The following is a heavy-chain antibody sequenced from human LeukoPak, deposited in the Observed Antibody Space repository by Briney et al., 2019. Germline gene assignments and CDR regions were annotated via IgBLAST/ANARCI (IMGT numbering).Heavy chain of an antibody. CDR1: GYTFTSYG. D-gene: IGHD6-13*01. V-gene: IGHV1-46*01. CDR2: INPSGGST. J-gene: IGHJ3*02. CDR3: ARDRATYIAAAAPLRYAFDI. Sequence: GASVKVSCKASGYTFTSYGISWVRQAPGQGLEWMGIINPSGGSTSYAQKFQGRVTMTRDTSTSTVYMELSSLRSEDTAVYYCARDRATYIAAAAPLRYAFDIWGQGTMVTVSS.